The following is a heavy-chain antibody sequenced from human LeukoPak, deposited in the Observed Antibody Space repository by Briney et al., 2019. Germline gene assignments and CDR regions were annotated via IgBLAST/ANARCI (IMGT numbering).Heavy chain of an antibody. Sequence: PSETLSLTCTVSGGSISISSYYWGWIRQPPGKGLEWIGDMYYSGSTYYNPSLKSRVSISIDTSKNQFSLKLTSVTAADTAVYYCVRQGGSPDWFDPWGQGTQVTVSS. D-gene: IGHD1-26*01. CDR1: GGSISISSYY. J-gene: IGHJ5*02. CDR2: MYYSGST. V-gene: IGHV4-39*01. CDR3: VRQGGSPDWFDP.